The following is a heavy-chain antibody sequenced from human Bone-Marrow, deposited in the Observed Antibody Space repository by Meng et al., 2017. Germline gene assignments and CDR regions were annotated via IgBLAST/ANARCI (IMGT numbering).Heavy chain of an antibody. CDR1: GGSISSGDYY. Sequence: QVQLQESGPGLVKPSQTLSLTCTVSGGSISSGDYYWSWIRQPPGKGLEWIGYIYYSGSTYYNPSLKSRVTISVDTSKNQSSLKLSSVTAADTAVYYCARDRYYYDSSGYYSWFDPWGQGTLVTVSS. V-gene: IGHV4-30-4*01. J-gene: IGHJ5*02. CDR2: IYYSGST. D-gene: IGHD3-22*01. CDR3: ARDRYYYDSSGYYSWFDP.